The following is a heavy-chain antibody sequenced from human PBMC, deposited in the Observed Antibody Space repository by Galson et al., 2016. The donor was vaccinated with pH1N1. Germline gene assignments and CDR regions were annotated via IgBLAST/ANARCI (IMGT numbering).Heavy chain of an antibody. V-gene: IGHV3-53*01. CDR2: IYSGGNT. J-gene: IGHJ6*02. D-gene: IGHD2-15*01. CDR1: GFTVSPND. CDR3: ARGYPGFSYYGLDV. Sequence: SLRLSCAASGFTVSPNDMSWFRQAPGKGLEWVSVIYSGGNTYYTDSVKGRFTISRDSSKNTLYLQMNSLRPGDTAVYYCARGYPGFSYYGLDVWGQGTTGTVSS.